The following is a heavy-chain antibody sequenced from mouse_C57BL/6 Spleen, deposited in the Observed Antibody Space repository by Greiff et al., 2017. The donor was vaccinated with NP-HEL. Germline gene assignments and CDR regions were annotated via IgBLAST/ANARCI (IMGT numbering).Heavy chain of an antibody. CDR1: GYTFTDYY. J-gene: IGHJ3*01. V-gene: IGHV1-18*01. CDR3: ARSSYGFPFAD. D-gene: IGHD2-2*01. CDR2: INPNNGGT. Sequence: EVQLQQSGPELVKPGASVKIPCKASGYTFTDYYMDWVKQSHGKSLEWIGDINPNNGGTIYNQKFKGKATLTVDKSSRTTYMELRSLTSEDTAVYYCARSSYGFPFADWGQGTLVTVSA.